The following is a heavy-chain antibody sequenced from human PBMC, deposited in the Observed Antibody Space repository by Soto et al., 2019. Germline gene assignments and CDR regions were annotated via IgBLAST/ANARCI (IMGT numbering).Heavy chain of an antibody. CDR3: ARHFDSGYDYYYGMDV. CDR1: GGSISSSSYY. J-gene: IGHJ6*02. D-gene: IGHD5-12*01. V-gene: IGHV4-39*01. Sequence: QLQLQESGPGLVKPSETLSLTCTVSGGSISSSSYYWGWIRQPPGKGLEWIGSIYYSGSTYYNPSLKSRVTISVDTPKNLFSLKLSSVTAADTAVYYCARHFDSGYDYYYGMDVWGQGTTVTVSS. CDR2: IYYSGST.